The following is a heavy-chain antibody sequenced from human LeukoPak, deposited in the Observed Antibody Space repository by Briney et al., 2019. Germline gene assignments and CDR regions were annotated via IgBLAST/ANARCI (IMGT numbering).Heavy chain of an antibody. CDR1: GGSISSYY. CDR2: IYYSGST. D-gene: IGHD2-15*01. CDR3: ARAPYCSGGSCYRIYYYYMDV. Sequence: PSETLSLTCTVSGGSISSYYWSWIRQPPGKGLEWIGYIYYSGSTNYNPSLKSRVTISVDTSKNQLYLKLSSVTAADTAVYYCARAPYCSGGSCYRIYYYYMDVWGKGTTVTVSS. J-gene: IGHJ6*03. V-gene: IGHV4-59*01.